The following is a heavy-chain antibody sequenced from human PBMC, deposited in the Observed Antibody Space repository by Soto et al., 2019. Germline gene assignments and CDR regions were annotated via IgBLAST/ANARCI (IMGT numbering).Heavy chain of an antibody. J-gene: IGHJ4*02. Sequence: PGGSLRLSCSASGFTFSCYAMSWVRQTPEKGLEWVSGIVLSGGPTYYADSVKGRFTISRDNYKDTLYQQMNSLRVEDTAVYYCVRYFLFSHCDNSGYYAPLDYWGQGILVTVSS. V-gene: IGHV3-23*01. CDR3: VRYFLFSHCDNSGYYAPLDY. CDR1: GFTFSCYA. D-gene: IGHD3-22*01. CDR2: IVLSGGPT.